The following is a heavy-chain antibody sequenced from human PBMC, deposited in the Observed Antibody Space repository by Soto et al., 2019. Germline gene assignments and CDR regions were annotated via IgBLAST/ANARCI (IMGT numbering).Heavy chain of an antibody. CDR3: ARHSGLVVPAAMWWFDP. V-gene: IGHV4-59*08. CDR2: IYYSGST. Sequence: SETLSLTCTVSGGSISSYYWSWIRQPPGKGLEWIGYIYYSGSTNYNPSLKSRVTISVDTSKNQFSLKLSSVTAADTAVYYCARHSGLVVPAAMWWFDPWGQGTLVTVSS. J-gene: IGHJ5*02. CDR1: GGSISSYY. D-gene: IGHD2-2*01.